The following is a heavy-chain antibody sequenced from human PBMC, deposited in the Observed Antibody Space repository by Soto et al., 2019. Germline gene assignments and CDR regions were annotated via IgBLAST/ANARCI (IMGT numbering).Heavy chain of an antibody. CDR1: GYSYTSYG. V-gene: IGHV1-18*04. D-gene: IGHD2-15*01. CDR2: ISAYNGNT. Sequence: ASVKVSCKASGYSYTSYGTSWVLQAPGQGLEWMGWISAYNGNTNYAQKLQGRVTMTTDTSTSTAYMELRSLRSDDTAVYYCAVNRVGYCSGGSRYPILYHGLDV. J-gene: IGHJ6*01. CDR3: AVNRVGYCSGGSRYPILYHGLDV.